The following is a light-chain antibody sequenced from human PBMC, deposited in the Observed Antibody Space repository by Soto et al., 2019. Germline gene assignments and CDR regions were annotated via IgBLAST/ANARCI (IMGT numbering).Light chain of an antibody. CDR2: EVS. V-gene: IGLV2-14*01. CDR1: SSDVGGYNY. Sequence: QSVLTQPASVSGSPGQTITISCTGTSSDVGGYNYLSWYQQHPGKAPKVMIYEVSNRPSGVSNRVSGSKSGNTASLTISGLQAEDEAEYFCSSYTTSGTPVFGGGTKLTVL. CDR3: SSYTTSGTPV. J-gene: IGLJ3*02.